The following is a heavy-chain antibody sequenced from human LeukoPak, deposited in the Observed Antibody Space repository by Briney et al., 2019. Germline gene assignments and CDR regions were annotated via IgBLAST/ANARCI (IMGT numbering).Heavy chain of an antibody. J-gene: IGHJ5*02. V-gene: IGHV3-7*01. D-gene: IGHD2-2*01. CDR1: GFTFNKYW. CDR3: AREGDIVSVPAARRFDP. Sequence: GGSLRLSCAASGFTFNKYWMSWVRQAPGKGLEWVANIKKDGSEKYYVDSVKGRFTISGDNAKNSLYLQMNSLRAEDTAVYYCAREGDIVSVPAARRFDPWGQGTLVTVSS. CDR2: IKKDGSEK.